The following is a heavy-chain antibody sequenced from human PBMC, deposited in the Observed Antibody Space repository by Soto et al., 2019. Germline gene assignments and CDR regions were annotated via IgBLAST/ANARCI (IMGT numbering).Heavy chain of an antibody. CDR3: ARGPKGYCSSTSCFNNWFDP. D-gene: IGHD2-2*01. CDR1: GGTFSSYA. V-gene: IGHV1-69*06. J-gene: IGHJ5*02. CDR2: IIPIFGTA. Sequence: QAQLVQSGAEVKKPGSSVKVSCKASGGTFSSYAISWVRQAPGQGLEWMGGIIPIFGTANYAQKFQGRVTITADKSTSTAYMELSSLRSEDTAVYYCARGPKGYCSSTSCFNNWFDPWGQGTLVTVSS.